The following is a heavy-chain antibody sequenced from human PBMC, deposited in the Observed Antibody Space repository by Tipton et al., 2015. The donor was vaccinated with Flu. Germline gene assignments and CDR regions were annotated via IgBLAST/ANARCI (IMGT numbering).Heavy chain of an antibody. D-gene: IGHD6-19*01. CDR3: ARERLGEYNSAGYPES. CDR2: IFSTGMT. V-gene: IGHV4-61*02. J-gene: IGHJ5*02. Sequence: TLSLTCSVSGGSVSTGNYYWSWIRQPAGKALEWIGRIFSTGMTKYNPALKSQVTISLDTSKNQFYLRLNSVTAADTAVYFCARERLGEYNSAGYPESWGQGTLVTVSP. CDR1: GGSVSTGNYY.